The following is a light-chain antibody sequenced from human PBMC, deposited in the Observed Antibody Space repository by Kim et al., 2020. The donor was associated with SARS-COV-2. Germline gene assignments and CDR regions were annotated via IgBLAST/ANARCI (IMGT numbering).Light chain of an antibody. CDR2: DAS. CDR3: QQNYDLPFT. CDR1: QDISTY. J-gene: IGKJ3*01. Sequence: SSSVGDRVTITCQASQDISTYLNLYQQKPGKAPKLLIYDASNLEIGVPSRFSGSGSGTDFTFTITSLQPEDIATYYCQQNYDLPFTFGPGTKVDIK. V-gene: IGKV1-33*01.